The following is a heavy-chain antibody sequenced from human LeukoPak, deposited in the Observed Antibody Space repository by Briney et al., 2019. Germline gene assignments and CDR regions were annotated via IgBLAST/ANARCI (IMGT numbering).Heavy chain of an antibody. CDR1: GGSFSGYY. D-gene: IGHD3-16*01. CDR3: ARGSPMGLNWFDP. CDR2: INHSGST. J-gene: IGHJ5*02. Sequence: SETLTLTCAVYGGSFSGYYWSWIRQPPGKGLEWIGEINHSGSTNYNPSLKSRVTISVDTSKNQFSLKLSSVTAADTAVYYCARGSPMGLNWFDPWGQGTLVTVSS. V-gene: IGHV4-34*01.